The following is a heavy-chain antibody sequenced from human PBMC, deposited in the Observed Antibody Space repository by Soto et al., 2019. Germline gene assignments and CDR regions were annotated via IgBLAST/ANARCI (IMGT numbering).Heavy chain of an antibody. D-gene: IGHD6-19*01. CDR3: ARRPRPPARYSSGLDYYFYGMDV. V-gene: IGHV5-10-1*01. CDR1: GYTFTSYW. Sequence: GESLKISCKGAGYTFTSYWISWVRQMPGKGLEWMGRIDPSDSDTNYSPSFQGHVTISADKSVTTAYLQWSSLKASDTAMYYCARRPRPPARYSSGLDYYFYGMDVWGHGTKVTVSS. J-gene: IGHJ6*02. CDR2: IDPSDSDT.